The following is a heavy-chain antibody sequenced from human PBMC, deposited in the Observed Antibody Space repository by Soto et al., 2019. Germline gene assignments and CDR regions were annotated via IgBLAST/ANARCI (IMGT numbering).Heavy chain of an antibody. V-gene: IGHV3-33*01. CDR1: GFTFSSYG. Sequence: GGSLRLSCAASGFTFSSYGMHWVRQAPGKGLEWVAVIWYDGSNKYYADSVKGRFTISRDNSKNTLYLQMNSLRAEDTAVYYCARDRSRSSSGYYFRHECLPGYWGQGTLVTVSS. CDR3: ARDRSRSSSGYYFRHECLPGY. D-gene: IGHD3-22*01. CDR2: IWYDGSNK. J-gene: IGHJ4*02.